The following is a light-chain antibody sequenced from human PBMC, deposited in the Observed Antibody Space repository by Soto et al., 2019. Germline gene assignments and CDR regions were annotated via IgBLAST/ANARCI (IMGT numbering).Light chain of an antibody. CDR1: SSDVGGYNY. V-gene: IGLV2-14*01. CDR2: DVS. CDR3: SSYTSSSTLV. J-gene: IGLJ2*01. Sequence: QSALTQPASVSGSPGQSITISCTGTSSDVGGYNYVSWYQQHPGKAPKLRIYDVSNRPSGVSNRFSGSKSGNTASLTISGLQADDEADYYCSSYTSSSTLVFGGGTKVTVL.